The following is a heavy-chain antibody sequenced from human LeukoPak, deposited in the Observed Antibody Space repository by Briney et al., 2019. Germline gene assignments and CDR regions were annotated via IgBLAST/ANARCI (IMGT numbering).Heavy chain of an antibody. D-gene: IGHD3-16*01. CDR1: GFTFSRCW. V-gene: IGHV3-7*01. Sequence: GGSLRLSCAASGFTFSRCWMSWVRQAPGKGLEWVANIKQDGSEISYVDSVKDRFTISRDNAKNSLYLQMNSLRAEDTAVYYCARDLDFDYWGQGTLVTVSS. CDR2: IKQDGSEI. CDR3: ARDLDFDY. J-gene: IGHJ4*02.